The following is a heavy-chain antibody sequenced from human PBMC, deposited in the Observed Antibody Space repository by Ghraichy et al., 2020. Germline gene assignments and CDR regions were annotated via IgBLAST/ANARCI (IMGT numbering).Heavy chain of an antibody. CDR3: TRDPGYCSTSTCYAEGGWFDP. CDR1: GFTFGSNA. CDR2: ISGSGGNT. D-gene: IGHD2-2*01. Sequence: ESLNISCAASGFTFGSNAMSWVRQAPGKGLEWVSTISGSGGNTHYADSVKGRFTISRDNSKNTVDLHMNSLRADDTAVYYCTRDPGYCSTSTCYAEGGWFDPWGQGALVTVSS. V-gene: IGHV3-23*01. J-gene: IGHJ5*02.